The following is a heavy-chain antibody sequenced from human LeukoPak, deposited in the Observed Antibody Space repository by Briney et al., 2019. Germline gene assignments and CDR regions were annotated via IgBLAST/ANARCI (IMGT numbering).Heavy chain of an antibody. CDR3: ARTYDHDSSRHRHFDA. V-gene: IGHV3-7*04. D-gene: IGHD3-22*01. Sequence: GGALRLSFAAPGFTFSNYLMNWGRQAPGKGLGWGAHIKQDGSEKYYVDSVKGRFTISRDNAKNSLYLQMNSLRAEDTALYYCARTYDHDSSRHRHFDAWGQGTLVTVSS. J-gene: IGHJ4*02. CDR2: IKQDGSEK. CDR1: GFTFSNYL.